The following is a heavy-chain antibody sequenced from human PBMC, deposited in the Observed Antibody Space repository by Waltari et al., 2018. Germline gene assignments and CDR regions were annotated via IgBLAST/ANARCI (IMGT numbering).Heavy chain of an antibody. V-gene: IGHV3-7*01. CDR1: GFTFSSYW. CDR3: ARDDGIRTVDY. Sequence: EVQLVESGGGLVQPGGSLRLSCAASGFTFSSYWMRWVRQAPGKGLEWVANIKPDGSEEYSVDSVKGRFTISRDNAKNSLYLQMNSLRAEDTAVYYCARDDGIRTVDYWGQGTLVTVSS. J-gene: IGHJ4*02. CDR2: IKPDGSEE. D-gene: IGHD1-20*01.